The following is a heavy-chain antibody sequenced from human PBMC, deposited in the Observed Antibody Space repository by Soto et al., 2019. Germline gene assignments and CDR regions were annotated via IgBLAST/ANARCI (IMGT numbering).Heavy chain of an antibody. J-gene: IGHJ4*02. Sequence: QVQLVESGGGVVQPGRSLRLSCVASGFSFTTYGLHWVRQAPGKGLEWVAVIWFDGSKQYYADSVKGRFTISRDNSKSNAYLEMNSMRVEDTAVYYCVKYHFGVDCYSEPEFDYWGQGTLVTVSS. V-gene: IGHV3-33*06. CDR3: VKYHFGVDCYSEPEFDY. CDR1: GFSFTTYG. D-gene: IGHD2-21*02. CDR2: IWFDGSKQ.